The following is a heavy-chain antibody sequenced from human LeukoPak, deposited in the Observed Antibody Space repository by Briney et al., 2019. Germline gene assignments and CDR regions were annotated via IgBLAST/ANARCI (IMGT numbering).Heavy chain of an antibody. CDR3: ARLNYYYYYGMDV. V-gene: IGHV4-59*08. CDR2: IYYSGST. J-gene: IGHJ6*02. CDR1: GGSISSYY. Sequence: PSETLSLTCTVSGGSISSYYWSCIRQPPGKGLEWIGYIYYSGSTNYHPSLKSRVTISVDTSKNQFSLKLSSVTAADTAVYYCARLNYYYYYGMDVWGQGTTVTVSS.